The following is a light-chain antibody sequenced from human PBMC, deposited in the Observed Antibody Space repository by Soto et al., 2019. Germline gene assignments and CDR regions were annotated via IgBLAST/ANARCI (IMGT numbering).Light chain of an antibody. Sequence: LNQNRGTQCKSQGERATLTCRASQSVTNYIAWYQQRPGQAPRLLIYGASSRATGIPDRFSGSGSGTDFTLSISGLEPEDFAVYDCQQYGSSAQTVGQGTKVDIK. CDR3: QQYGSSAQT. CDR2: GAS. CDR1: QSVTNY. V-gene: IGKV3-20*01. J-gene: IGKJ1*01.